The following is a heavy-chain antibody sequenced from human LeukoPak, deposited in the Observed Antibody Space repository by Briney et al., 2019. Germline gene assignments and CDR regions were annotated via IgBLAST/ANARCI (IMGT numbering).Heavy chain of an antibody. D-gene: IGHD6-13*01. CDR3: ARDPGSSSFDL. CDR2: IDRDGSVR. CDR1: GFSFSTYW. Sequence: PGGSLRLSCSASGFSFSTYWMSWVRQTPETGLEFVANIDRDGSVRNYRDSLRRRSTISRDNDKKSMYLEINSLRADDTAVYYCARDPGSSSFDLWGRGALVTVSS. V-gene: IGHV3-7*01. J-gene: IGHJ4*02.